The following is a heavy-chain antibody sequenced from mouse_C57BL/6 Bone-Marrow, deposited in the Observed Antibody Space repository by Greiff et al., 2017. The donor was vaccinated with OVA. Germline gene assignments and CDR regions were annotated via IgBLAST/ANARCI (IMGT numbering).Heavy chain of an antibody. J-gene: IGHJ3*01. CDR3: ASRDGSSPWFAY. D-gene: IGHD1-1*01. CDR1: GYSFTGYF. V-gene: IGHV1-20*01. CDR2: INPYNGDT. Sequence: VQLQQSGPELVKPGDSVKISCKASGYSFTGYFMNWVMQSHGKSLEWIGRINPYNGDTFYNQKFKGKATLTVDKSSSTAHMGLRSLTSEDSAVYYCASRDGSSPWFAYWGQGTLVTVSA.